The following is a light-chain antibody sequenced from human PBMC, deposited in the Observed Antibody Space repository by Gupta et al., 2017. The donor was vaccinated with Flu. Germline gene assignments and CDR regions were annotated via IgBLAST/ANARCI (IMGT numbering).Light chain of an antibody. CDR3: RQEVHTPRT. J-gene: IGKJ4*01. Sequence: DCVMTQSPDSLAVSLGGRATINCKASQTGLYSLDNKNYFGWYQQKPGQPPKLLISWASARESGVPDRFSGSGSGTDFTLTINKLQAEDVAVYFCRQEVHTPRTFGEGTRVEIK. CDR1: QTGLYSLDNKNY. CDR2: WAS. V-gene: IGKV4-1*01.